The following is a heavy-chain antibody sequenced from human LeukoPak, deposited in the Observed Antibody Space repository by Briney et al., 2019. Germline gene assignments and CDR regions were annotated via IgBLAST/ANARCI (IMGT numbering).Heavy chain of an antibody. V-gene: IGHV3-9*01. J-gene: IGHJ4*02. D-gene: IGHD2-2*01. Sequence: GGSLRLSCAASGFTFDDYAMHWVRQAPGKGLEWVSGISWNSGSIGYADSVKGRFTISRDNAKNSLYLQMNSLRAEDTALYYCAKGGYQLLTLVFWGQGTLVTVSS. CDR1: GFTFDDYA. CDR2: ISWNSGSI. CDR3: AKGGYQLLTLVF.